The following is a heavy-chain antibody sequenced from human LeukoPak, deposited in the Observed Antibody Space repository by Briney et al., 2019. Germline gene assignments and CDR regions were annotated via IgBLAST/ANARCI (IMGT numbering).Heavy chain of an antibody. Sequence: SETLSLTCSVSGDFISGSYWSWIRQPAGEGLEWIGRIYTTGTANYNPSLTSRVTMSVDTSRKQLSLKLNSVTAADTAVYYCATVGGEGGFLHYWGQGILVIVSS. V-gene: IGHV4-4*07. CDR2: IYTTGTA. D-gene: IGHD7-27*01. CDR3: ATVGGEGGFLHY. J-gene: IGHJ4*02. CDR1: GDFISGSY.